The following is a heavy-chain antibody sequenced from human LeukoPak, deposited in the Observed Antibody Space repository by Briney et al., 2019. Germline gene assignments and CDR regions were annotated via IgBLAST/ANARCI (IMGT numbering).Heavy chain of an antibody. CDR2: IYSGGST. CDR1: GFTVTSNY. D-gene: IGHD3-22*01. V-gene: IGHV3-53*04. CDR3: ARVGYYDSSGYYRGEYYFDY. J-gene: IGHJ4*02. Sequence: VSLRLSSAASGFTVTSNYMSGVRPAPGKGLEWVSVIYSGGSTYYADSVKGRFTISRHNSKNTLYLQMNSLRAEDTAVYYCARVGYYDSSGYYRGEYYFDYWGQGTLVTVSS.